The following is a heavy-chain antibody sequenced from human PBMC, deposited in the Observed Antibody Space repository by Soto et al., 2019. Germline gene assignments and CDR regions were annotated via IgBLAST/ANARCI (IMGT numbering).Heavy chain of an antibody. CDR1: GFTFSSYA. D-gene: IGHD6-6*01. Sequence: GGSLRLSCAASGFTFSSYAMSWVRQAPGKGLEWVSAISGSGGSTYYADSVKGRFTISRDNSKNTLYLQMNSLRAEDTAVYYCAIYVKSIAARPPYYYYMDVWGKGTTVTVSS. CDR3: AIYVKSIAARPPYYYYMDV. J-gene: IGHJ6*03. CDR2: ISGSGGST. V-gene: IGHV3-23*01.